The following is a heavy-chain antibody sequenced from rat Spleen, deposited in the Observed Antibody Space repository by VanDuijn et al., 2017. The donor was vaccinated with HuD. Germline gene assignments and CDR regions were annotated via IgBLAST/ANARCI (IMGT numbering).Heavy chain of an antibody. Sequence: QVQLKESGPGLVQPSQTLSLTCTVVGFSLTRYNVHWVRQPPGKGLEWMGIIWNTGGTRYNSDLKSRLSISKDTSKSQVFLKMNSLQTDDTGTYYCTRDTSEGWFAYWGQGTLVTVSS. J-gene: IGHJ3*01. V-gene: IGHV2-41*01. CDR2: IWNTGGT. CDR1: GFSLTRYN. CDR3: TRDTSEGWFAY. D-gene: IGHD1-11*01.